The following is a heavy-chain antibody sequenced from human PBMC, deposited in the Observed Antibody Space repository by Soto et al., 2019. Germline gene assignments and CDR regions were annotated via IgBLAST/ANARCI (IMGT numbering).Heavy chain of an antibody. CDR2: ISAYNGNT. J-gene: IGHJ4*02. Sequence: QVQLVQSGAEVKKPGASVKVSCKASGYTFTNFGISWVRQAPGHGLEWMGWISAYNGNTNYAQNFKGRVTMTTDTTTSTDYMELRSLRSDDTAVYYCAGGGTPFDYWGQGTLVTVSS. D-gene: IGHD3-16*01. V-gene: IGHV1-18*01. CDR1: GYTFTNFG. CDR3: AGGGTPFDY.